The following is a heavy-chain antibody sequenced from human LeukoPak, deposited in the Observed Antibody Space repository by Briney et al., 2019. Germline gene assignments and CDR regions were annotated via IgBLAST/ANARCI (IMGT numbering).Heavy chain of an antibody. CDR3: TTDISTTGTARFDY. CDR1: GFTFSNAW. CDR2: IKSKSDGGTA. D-gene: IGHD1-1*01. V-gene: IGHV3-15*01. J-gene: IGHJ4*02. Sequence: GGSLRLSCAASGFTFSNAWMSWVRQAPGKGLEWVARIKSKSDGGTAEYAAPVKGRFTISRDDSKNTLYLEMNSLKTEDTAVYYCTTDISTTGTARFDYWGQGTLVTVSS.